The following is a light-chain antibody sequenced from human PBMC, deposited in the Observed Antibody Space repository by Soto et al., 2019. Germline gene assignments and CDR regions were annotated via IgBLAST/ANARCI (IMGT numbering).Light chain of an antibody. Sequence: QSVLTQPPSASVSLGQSVTISCTGTSSDVGGYNYVSWYQQHPGKAPKLMIYEVSKRPSGVPDRFSGSKSGNTASLTVSGLQAEDEADYYCSSYAGSNNVFGTGTKVTVL. J-gene: IGLJ1*01. CDR2: EVS. CDR1: SSDVGGYNY. V-gene: IGLV2-8*01. CDR3: SSYAGSNNV.